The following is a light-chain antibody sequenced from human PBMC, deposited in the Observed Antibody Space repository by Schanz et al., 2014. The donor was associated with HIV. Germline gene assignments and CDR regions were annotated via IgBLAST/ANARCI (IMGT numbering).Light chain of an antibody. CDR3: QQYNICPLT. J-gene: IGKJ4*01. CDR1: QSISSW. CDR2: KAS. V-gene: IGKV1-5*03. Sequence: DIQMTQSPSTLSASVGDRVTLTCRAGQSISSWLAWYQQKPGQAPKLLIYKASSLESGVPSRFSGSGSGTEFTLTISSLQPDDFAAYYCQQYNICPLTFGGGTKVEI.